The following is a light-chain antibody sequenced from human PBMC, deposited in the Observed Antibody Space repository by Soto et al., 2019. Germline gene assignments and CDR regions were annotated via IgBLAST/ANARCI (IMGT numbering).Light chain of an antibody. Sequence: QPVLTQPPSVSGAPGQRITISCTGSSSNIGAGYDVHWYQQLPGTAPTLVIFSNLNRPSGVTDRFSGSKSGTSASLVITGLQAEDEADYYCQSFDSSLSAYVFGTGTKLTVL. CDR2: SNL. CDR3: QSFDSSLSAYV. J-gene: IGLJ1*01. V-gene: IGLV1-40*01. CDR1: SSNIGAGYD.